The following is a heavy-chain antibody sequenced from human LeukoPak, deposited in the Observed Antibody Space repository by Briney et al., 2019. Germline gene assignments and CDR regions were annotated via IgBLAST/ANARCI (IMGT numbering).Heavy chain of an antibody. CDR1: GFTFSSYS. CDR3: ARDRIYYDSRDNAFDI. Sequence: GGSLRLSCAASGFTFSSYSMNWVRQAPGKGLEWDSSISSSSSYIYYADSVKGRFTISRDNAKNSLYLQMNSLRAEDTAVYYCARDRIYYDSRDNAFDIWGQGTMVTVSS. J-gene: IGHJ3*02. CDR2: ISSSSSYI. V-gene: IGHV3-21*01. D-gene: IGHD3-22*01.